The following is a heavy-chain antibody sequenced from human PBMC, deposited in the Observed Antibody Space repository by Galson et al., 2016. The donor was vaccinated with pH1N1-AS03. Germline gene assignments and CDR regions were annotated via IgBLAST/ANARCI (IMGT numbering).Heavy chain of an antibody. J-gene: IGHJ6*02. CDR1: GFSLSDYY. D-gene: IGHD2-21*01. Sequence: SLRLSCAASGFSLSDYYMTWIRQAPGEGLEWVAYISFTSDYRHYADSVKGRFTISRDNAKDSLYLQMDSLRVEETAVYYCARARGGEDAWSQDVWGQGTTVTGAS. V-gene: IGHV3-11*03. CDR3: ARARGGEDAWSQDV. CDR2: ISFTSDYR.